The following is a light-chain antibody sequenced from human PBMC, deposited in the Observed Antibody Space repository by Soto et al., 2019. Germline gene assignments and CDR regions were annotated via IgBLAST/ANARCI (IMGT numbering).Light chain of an antibody. CDR3: SSYTSSSLYV. CDR2: DVS. V-gene: IGLV2-14*01. J-gene: IGLJ1*01. Sequence: QSALTQPASVSGSPGQSITNSCTGTSSDVGGSNYVSWYQQLPGKAPKLMIYDVSDRPSGVSNRFSGSKSGNTASLTISGLQAEDEADYYCSSYTSSSLYVFGTGTKVTVL. CDR1: SSDVGGSNY.